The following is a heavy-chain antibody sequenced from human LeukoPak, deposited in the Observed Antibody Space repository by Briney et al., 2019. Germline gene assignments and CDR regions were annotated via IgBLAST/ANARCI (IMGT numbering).Heavy chain of an antibody. V-gene: IGHV3-30*18. CDR1: GFTFSSYG. J-gene: IGHJ6*02. Sequence: PGGSLRLSCAASGFTFSSYGMHWVRQAPGKGLEWVAVISYDGSNKYYADSVKGRFTISRDNSKNTLYLQMNSLRAEDTAVYYCAKDLPCSSTSWYGGLYGMDVWGQGTTVTVSS. CDR3: AKDLPCSSTSWYGGLYGMDV. CDR2: ISYDGSNK. D-gene: IGHD2-2*01.